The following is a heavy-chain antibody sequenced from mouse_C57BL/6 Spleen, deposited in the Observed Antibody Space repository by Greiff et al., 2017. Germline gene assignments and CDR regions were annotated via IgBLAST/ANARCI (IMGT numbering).Heavy chain of an antibody. J-gene: IGHJ3*01. CDR2: IRNKANNHAT. D-gene: IGHD2-5*01. V-gene: IGHV6-6*01. CDR1: GFTFSDAW. Sequence: EVKLQESGGGLVQPGGSMKLSCAASGFTFSDAWMDWVRQSPEKGLEWVAEIRNKANNHATYYAESVKGRFTISRDDSKSSVYLQMNSLRAEDTGIYYCTRDSNYEDWFAYWGQGTLVTVSA. CDR3: TRDSNYEDWFAY.